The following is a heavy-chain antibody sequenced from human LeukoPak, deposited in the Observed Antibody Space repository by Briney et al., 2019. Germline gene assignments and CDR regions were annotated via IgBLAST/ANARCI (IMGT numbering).Heavy chain of an antibody. CDR2: ISYSGTT. J-gene: IGHJ1*01. CDR3: ASSTTAVTRFVKY. V-gene: IGHV4-30-4*01. Sequence: ASETLSLTCTVSGGSISSSSYYWSWIRQPPGKGLEWSGYISYSGTTFYNPSLKSRVNISLDTSKNQFSLKLRSVTAADTAVYYCASSTTAVTRFVKYWGQGTLVSVSS. D-gene: IGHD4-23*01. CDR1: GGSISSSSYY.